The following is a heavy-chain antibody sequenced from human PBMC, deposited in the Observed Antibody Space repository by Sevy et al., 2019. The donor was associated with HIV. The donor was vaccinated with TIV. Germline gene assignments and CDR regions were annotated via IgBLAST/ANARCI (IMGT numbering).Heavy chain of an antibody. J-gene: IGHJ4*02. Sequence: GGSLRLSCAASGFTFSSYSMNWVRQAPGKGLEWVSYISSSSSTIYYAHSVKGRFTISRDNAKNSLYLQMNRLRAEDTAVYYCARGGKNRGEGTLYYFDYWGQGTLVTVSS. D-gene: IGHD3-16*01. CDR1: GFTFSSYS. CDR3: ARGGKNRGEGTLYYFDY. V-gene: IGHV3-48*01. CDR2: ISSSSSTI.